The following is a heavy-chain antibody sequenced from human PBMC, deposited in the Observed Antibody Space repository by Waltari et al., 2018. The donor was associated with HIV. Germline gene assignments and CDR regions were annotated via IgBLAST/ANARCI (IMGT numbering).Heavy chain of an antibody. J-gene: IGHJ6*02. CDR3: AREAGTQYNWNDGGYSYYCMDV. Sequence: HVQLVPSGGEVQKPAAPAKVFCKASGFTYTRYGIRRIRQGPGQGLEWMGWISAYNCYIDNAQKFRGRVTMTTETSTSKAYMELKSLRSDDTAVYYWAREAGTQYNWNDGGYSYYCMDVWGQGATVTVSS. CDR2: ISAYNCYI. V-gene: IGHV1-18*01. CDR1: GFTYTRYG. D-gene: IGHD1-20*01.